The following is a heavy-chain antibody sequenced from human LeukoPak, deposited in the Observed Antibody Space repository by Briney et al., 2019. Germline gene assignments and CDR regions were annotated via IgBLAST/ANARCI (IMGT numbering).Heavy chain of an antibody. CDR1: GIAFTSYA. V-gene: IGHV3-23*01. Sequence: GGSLRLSCAASGIAFTSYAMTWVRQAPGKGLEWVSSIAGSGDSSFYADSVKGRFVISRDNSKDTLYLQMNSLRVEDTAVYYCAKEVAAAVYFDYWGQGTLVTVSS. J-gene: IGHJ4*02. CDR2: IAGSGDSS. CDR3: AKEVAAAVYFDY. D-gene: IGHD6-13*01.